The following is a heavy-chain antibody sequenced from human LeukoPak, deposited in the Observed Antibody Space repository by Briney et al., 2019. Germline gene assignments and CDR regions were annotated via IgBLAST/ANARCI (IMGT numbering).Heavy chain of an antibody. V-gene: IGHV3-30*03. Sequence: PGRSLRLSCAASGFTFSSYGMHWVRQAPGKGLEWVAVISYDGSNKYYADSVKGRFTISRDNAKNTLYLQMNSLRAEDTAVYYCARAAPDYGGFDYWGQGTLVTVSS. CDR2: ISYDGSNK. CDR1: GFTFSSYG. CDR3: ARAAPDYGGFDY. J-gene: IGHJ4*02. D-gene: IGHD4-23*01.